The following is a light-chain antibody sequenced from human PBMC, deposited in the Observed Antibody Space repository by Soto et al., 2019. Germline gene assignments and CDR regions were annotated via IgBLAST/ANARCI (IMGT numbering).Light chain of an antibody. CDR2: AAS. Sequence: EVLMTQSPATLSVSPGDRATLSCRASQSINSNLAWYQQQPGQAPRLLIYAASTRATAVPDRFSGSGSGTDFTLTITSLQSDDFAVYYCQQYGTSPPLTFGGGTKVEIK. CDR1: QSINSN. V-gene: IGKV3-15*01. CDR3: QQYGTSPPLT. J-gene: IGKJ4*01.